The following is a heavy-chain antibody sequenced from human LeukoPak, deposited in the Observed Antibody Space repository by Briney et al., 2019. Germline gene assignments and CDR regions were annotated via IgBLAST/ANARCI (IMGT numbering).Heavy chain of an antibody. V-gene: IGHV1-69*15. CDR2: IIPIFGTA. CDR3: AREPTHPSAWSIF. Sequence: GSSVKVSCKASGGTFSSYAISWVRQAPGQGLEWMGRIIPIFGTANYAQKFQGRVTITADESTSTAYMEPSSLRSEDTAVYYCAREPTHPSAWSIFWGQGTLVTVSS. CDR1: GGTFSSYA. J-gene: IGHJ4*02. D-gene: IGHD3-3*01.